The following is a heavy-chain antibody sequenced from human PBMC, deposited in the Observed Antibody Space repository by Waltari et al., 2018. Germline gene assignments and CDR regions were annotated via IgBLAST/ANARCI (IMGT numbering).Heavy chain of an antibody. V-gene: IGHV4-31*03. CDR3: ASSGSVQLWKTLDY. J-gene: IGHJ4*02. D-gene: IGHD5-18*01. CDR2: IYYSGST. CDR1: GGSISRRGYS. Sequence: QVQLQESGPGLVKPSQAMSLTCTVSGGSISRRGYSWSWIRHHPGKGLEWIGYIYYSGSTYYNPSLKSRVTISVDTSKNQFSLKLSSVTAADTAVYYCASSGSVQLWKTLDYWGQGTLVTVSS.